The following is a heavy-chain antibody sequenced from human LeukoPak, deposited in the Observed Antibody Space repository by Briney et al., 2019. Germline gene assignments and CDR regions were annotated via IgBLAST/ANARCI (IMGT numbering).Heavy chain of an antibody. CDR3: ARQRADYFYHYLDV. J-gene: IGHJ6*03. Sequence: SETLSLTCTVPGGSISSSSYYWDWVRQPPGKGLEWIGNVYYGGNTFYNSSLESRVTISVDMSKNQFSLKLSSLTAADTAVYYCARQRADYFYHYLDVWGRGTSVTVSS. CDR2: VYYGGNT. CDR1: GGSISSSSYY. V-gene: IGHV4-39*01.